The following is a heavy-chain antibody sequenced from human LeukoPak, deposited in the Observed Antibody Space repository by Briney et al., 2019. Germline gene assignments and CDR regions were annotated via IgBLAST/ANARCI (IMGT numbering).Heavy chain of an antibody. J-gene: IGHJ5*02. CDR1: GFTFSSYS. CDR2: ISSSSNYI. Sequence: GGSLRLSCAASGFTFSSYSMNWVRQAPGKGLEWVSSISSSSNYIYYADSVKGRFTISRDNAKNSLYLQMNSLRAEDTAVYYCAREVAGASWFDPWGQGTLVTVSS. D-gene: IGHD6-19*01. V-gene: IGHV3-21*01. CDR3: AREVAGASWFDP.